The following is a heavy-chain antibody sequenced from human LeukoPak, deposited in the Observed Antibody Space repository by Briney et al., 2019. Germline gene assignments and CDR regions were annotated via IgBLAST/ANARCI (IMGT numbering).Heavy chain of an antibody. CDR1: GGSISSYY. D-gene: IGHD3-10*01. CDR2: IYYSGST. CDR3: ARAKAFNYYGSGSRYYLDY. V-gene: IGHV4-59*12. J-gene: IGHJ4*02. Sequence: SETLSLTCTVSGGSISSYYWSWIRQPPGKGLEWIGYIYYSGSTNYNPSLKSRVTISVDTSKNQFSLKLSSVTAADTAVYYCARAKAFNYYGSGSRYYLDYWGQGTLVTVSS.